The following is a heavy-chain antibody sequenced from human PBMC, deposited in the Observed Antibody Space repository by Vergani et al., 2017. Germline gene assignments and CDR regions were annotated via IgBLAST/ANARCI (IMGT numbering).Heavy chain of an antibody. Sequence: QVQLVESGGGLVKPGGSLRLSCAASGFTFSDYYMSWIRQAPGKGLEWVSYMSSSSGNMYYADSMKGRFTISRDNAKNSLYLQLKSMRAEDTAVYYCASQPTYYYETSSSDFGGEGTLVSVSS. CDR3: ASQPTYYYETSSSDF. V-gene: IGHV3-11*01. CDR2: MSSSSGNM. J-gene: IGHJ4*02. D-gene: IGHD3-22*01. CDR1: GFTFSDYY.